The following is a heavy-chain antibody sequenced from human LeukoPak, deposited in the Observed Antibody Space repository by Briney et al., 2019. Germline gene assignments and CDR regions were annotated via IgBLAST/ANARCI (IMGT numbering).Heavy chain of an antibody. CDR3: AKDLGSYDFWSGYGY. CDR1: GFTFSSYG. CDR2: IRYDGSNK. D-gene: IGHD3-3*01. V-gene: IGHV3-30*02. J-gene: IGHJ4*02. Sequence: GRSLRLSCAASGFTFSSYGMHWVRQAPGKGLEWVAFIRYDGSNKYYADSVKGRFTISRDNSKNTLYLQMNSLRAEDTAVYYCAKDLGSYDFWSGYGYWGQGTLVTVSS.